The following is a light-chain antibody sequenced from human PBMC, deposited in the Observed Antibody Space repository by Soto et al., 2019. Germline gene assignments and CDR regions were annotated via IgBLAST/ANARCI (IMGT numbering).Light chain of an antibody. CDR2: EVF. CDR1: NSDIGVYNY. Sequence: QSALTQPASVSGSFGQSITISCTGTNSDIGVYNYVSWYQQHPGKAPRLIIYEVFNRPSGISHCFSGSKSGNTASLTISGLLTEDEADYYCSSYTTSTTVPFGGGTKLTVL. CDR3: SSYTTSTTVP. V-gene: IGLV2-14*01. J-gene: IGLJ2*01.